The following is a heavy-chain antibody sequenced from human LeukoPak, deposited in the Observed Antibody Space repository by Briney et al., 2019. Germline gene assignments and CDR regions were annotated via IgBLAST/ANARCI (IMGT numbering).Heavy chain of an antibody. CDR3: ARGDGY. J-gene: IGHJ4*02. CDR2: ISYDGSNK. CDR1: GFTFSSYA. V-gene: IGHV3-30*01. D-gene: IGHD2-21*01. Sequence: GGSMRISCAASGFTFSSYAMHWVRQAPGKGLEWVAVISYDGSNKYYADSVKGRFTISRDNSKNTLYLQMNSLRAEDTAVYYCARGDGYWGQGTLVTVSS.